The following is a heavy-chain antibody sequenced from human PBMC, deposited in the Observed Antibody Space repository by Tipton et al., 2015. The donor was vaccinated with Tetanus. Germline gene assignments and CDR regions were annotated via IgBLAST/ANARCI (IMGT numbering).Heavy chain of an antibody. V-gene: IGHV4-39*01. J-gene: IGHJ4*02. CDR3: ARHQSGYFTPFDY. CDR2: IYESGDT. D-gene: IGHD3-3*01. CDR1: GGSIRGGTFY. Sequence: GLVKPSETLSLTCTVSGGSIRGGTFYWGWIRQPPGKGLEWIGSIYESGDTYYIPSLKSRVTISVDTSKNQFSLNLNSMAAADTGVYYCARHQSGYFTPFDYWGQGNLVTVS.